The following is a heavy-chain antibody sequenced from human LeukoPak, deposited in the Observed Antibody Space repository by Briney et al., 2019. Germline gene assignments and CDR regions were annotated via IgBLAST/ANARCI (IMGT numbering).Heavy chain of an antibody. D-gene: IGHD6-19*01. V-gene: IGHV4-4*07. J-gene: IGHJ4*02. CDR1: GGSISSYY. CDR2: IYTGGST. Sequence: SETLSLTCTVSGGSISSYYWSWIRQPAGKGLEWIGRIYTGGSTNYNPSLKSRVTMSVDTSKNQFSLKLSSVTAADTAVYYCARGAPYSSGWAFDYWGQGTLVTVSS. CDR3: ARGAPYSSGWAFDY.